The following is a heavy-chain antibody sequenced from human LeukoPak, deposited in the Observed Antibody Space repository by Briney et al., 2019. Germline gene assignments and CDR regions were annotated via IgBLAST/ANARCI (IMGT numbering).Heavy chain of an antibody. CDR1: GYTFTSYY. Sequence: ASVKVSCKASGYTFTSYYMHWVRQAPGQGLEWMGIINPSGGSTSYAQKFQGRVTMTRDMSTSTVYMELSSLRSEDTAVYYCAREVVAVAGINLYYYYYMDVWGKGTTVTISS. CDR2: INPSGGST. V-gene: IGHV1-46*01. D-gene: IGHD6-19*01. CDR3: AREVVAVAGINLYYYYYMDV. J-gene: IGHJ6*03.